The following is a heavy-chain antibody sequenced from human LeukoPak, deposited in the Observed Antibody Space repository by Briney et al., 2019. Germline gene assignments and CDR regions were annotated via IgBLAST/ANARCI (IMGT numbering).Heavy chain of an antibody. CDR1: GFTFSSYG. Sequence: GGSLRLSCAASGFTFSSYGMHWVRQAPGKGLEWVAVILYDGSNKYYADSVKGRFIISRDNSKNTLYLQMNSLTAEDTAVYYCARVVAGSVYNYGMDVWGQGTTVTVSS. J-gene: IGHJ6*02. D-gene: IGHD6-19*01. CDR2: ILYDGSNK. V-gene: IGHV3-30*19. CDR3: ARVVAGSVYNYGMDV.